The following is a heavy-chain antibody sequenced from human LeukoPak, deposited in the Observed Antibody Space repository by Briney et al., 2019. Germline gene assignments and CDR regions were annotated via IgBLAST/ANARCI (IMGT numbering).Heavy chain of an antibody. CDR2: ISGSGVST. CDR3: AELGITMIGGV. D-gene: IGHD3-10*02. Sequence: GGSLRLSCAASGFTFRTSGMSWGRQAPGKGLEWVSAISGSGVSTYYADSVKGRFTISRDNAKNSLYLQMNSLRAEDTAVYYCAELGITMIGGVWGKGTTVTISS. V-gene: IGHV3-23*01. J-gene: IGHJ6*04. CDR1: GFTFRTSG.